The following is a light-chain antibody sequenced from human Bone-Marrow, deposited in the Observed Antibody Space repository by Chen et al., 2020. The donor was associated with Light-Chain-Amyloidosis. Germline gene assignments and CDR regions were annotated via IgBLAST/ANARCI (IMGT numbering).Light chain of an antibody. CDR2: DDS. CDR1: NIGSTR. Sequence: SYVLTQPSSVSVAPGQTATIACGGNNIGSTRVHWYQQTPGQAPLLVVYDDSDRPSGIPERLSGSNSGNTDTLTISRVEAGDEAEYYCQVWDRSSDRPVFGGGTKLTVL. J-gene: IGLJ3*02. CDR3: QVWDRSSDRPV. V-gene: IGLV3-21*02.